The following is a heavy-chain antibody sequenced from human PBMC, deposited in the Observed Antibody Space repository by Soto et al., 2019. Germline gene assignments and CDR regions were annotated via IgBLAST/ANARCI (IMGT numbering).Heavy chain of an antibody. V-gene: IGHV3-23*01. J-gene: IGHJ5*02. CDR3: ARPLYYYDSSGDNWFDP. D-gene: IGHD3-22*01. CDR1: GFTFSSYA. CDR2: ISGSGGST. Sequence: GGSLRLSCAASGFTFSSYAMSWVRQAPGKGLEWVSAISGSGGSTYYADSVKGRFTISRDNSKNTLYLQMNSLRAEDTAVYYCARPLYYYDSSGDNWFDPWGQGTLVTVSS.